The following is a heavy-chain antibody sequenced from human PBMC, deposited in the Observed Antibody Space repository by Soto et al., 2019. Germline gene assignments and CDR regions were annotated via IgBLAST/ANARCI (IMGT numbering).Heavy chain of an antibody. Sequence: QVQLVESGGGVVQPGRSLRLSCAASGFTFSSYGMHWVRQAPGKGLEWVAVIWYDGSNKYYADSVKGRFTISRDNSKNPLYLQMNSLRAEDTAVYYCAREDYDSSGHYYFDYWGQGTLVTVSS. CDR1: GFTFSSYG. V-gene: IGHV3-33*01. J-gene: IGHJ4*02. CDR3: AREDYDSSGHYYFDY. D-gene: IGHD3-22*01. CDR2: IWYDGSNK.